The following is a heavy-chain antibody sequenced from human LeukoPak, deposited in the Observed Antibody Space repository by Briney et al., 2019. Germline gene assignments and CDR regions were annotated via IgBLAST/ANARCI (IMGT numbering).Heavy chain of an antibody. J-gene: IGHJ4*02. CDR1: GVAFSTNV. CDR2: VYSAVSSDT. D-gene: IGHD5-24*01. V-gene: IGHV3-23*05. CDR3: AVDGQGDLDY. Sequence: GGSLRLSCAASGVAFSTNVMKWVRQAPGKGLEWSSTVYSAVSSDTHYAESVKGRLTISRDTSKNTLYLQMNSLRAEDTAVYYRAVDGQGDLDYWGQGNQVTVS.